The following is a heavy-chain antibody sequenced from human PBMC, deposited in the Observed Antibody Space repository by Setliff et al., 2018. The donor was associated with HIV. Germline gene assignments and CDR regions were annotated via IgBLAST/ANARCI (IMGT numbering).Heavy chain of an antibody. D-gene: IGHD6-19*01. V-gene: IGHV1-18*01. CDR2: ISPYNGKT. CDR3: ASGRGEYSSGWYRNALDI. Sequence: GASVKVSCKASGYTFTNYGICWVRQAPGRGLEWMGWISPYNGKTKNDDKVQGRVTMTTDTSTNTAYMELRGLRSDDTAIYYCASGRGEYSSGWYRNALDIWGQGTMVTVSS. J-gene: IGHJ3*02. CDR1: GYTFTNYG.